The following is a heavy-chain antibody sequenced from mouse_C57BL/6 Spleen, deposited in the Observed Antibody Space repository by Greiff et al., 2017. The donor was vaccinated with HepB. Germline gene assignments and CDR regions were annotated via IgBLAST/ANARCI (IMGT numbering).Heavy chain of an antibody. J-gene: IGHJ4*01. D-gene: IGHD1-1*01. CDR1: GFTFSSYA. Sequence: EVQVVESGGGLVKPGGSLKLSCAASGFTFSSYAMSWVRQTPEKRLEWVATISDGGSYTYYPDNVKGRFTISRDNAKNNLYLQMSHLKSEDTAMYYCARDYYGSSPLYYAMDYWGQGTSVTVSS. CDR2: ISDGGSYT. V-gene: IGHV5-4*01. CDR3: ARDYYGSSPLYYAMDY.